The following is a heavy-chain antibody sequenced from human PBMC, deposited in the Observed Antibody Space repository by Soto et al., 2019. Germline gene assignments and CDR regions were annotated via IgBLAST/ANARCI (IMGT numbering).Heavy chain of an antibody. CDR1: GESFSGYY. J-gene: IGHJ4*02. D-gene: IGHD2-15*01. V-gene: IGHV4-34*01. CDR2: IDHSGTT. CDR3: ATVLVGATRHPDSDS. Sequence: PSETLSLTCVVYGESFSGYYWSWFRQPPGKTLEWIGDIDHSGTTHYNPSLKSRLTISIDTSKNHFSLRLTSMTAADTAVYYCATVLVGATRHPDSDSWGQGTLVTVSS.